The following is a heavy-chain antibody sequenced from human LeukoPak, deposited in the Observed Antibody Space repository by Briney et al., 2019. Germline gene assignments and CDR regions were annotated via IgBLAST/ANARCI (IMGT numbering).Heavy chain of an antibody. CDR1: GYTFTSYG. Sequence: ASVKVSCKASGYTFTSYGISWVRQAPGQGLERMGWISAYNGNTNYAQKLQGRVTMTTDTSTSTAYMELRSLRSDDTAVYYCARDRYYYGSGSYGDYWGQGTLVTVSS. CDR3: ARDRYYYGSGSYGDY. CDR2: ISAYNGNT. D-gene: IGHD3-10*01. J-gene: IGHJ4*02. V-gene: IGHV1-18*04.